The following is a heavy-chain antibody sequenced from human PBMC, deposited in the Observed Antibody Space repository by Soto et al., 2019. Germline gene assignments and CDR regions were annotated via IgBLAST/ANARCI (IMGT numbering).Heavy chain of an antibody. CDR2: INHSGST. CDR3: ARGHWFDH. V-gene: IGHV4-34*01. Sequence: XETLALTCAVYGGSFSGYAWSWIRQPPGKGLEWIGEINHSGSTNYNPSLKSRVTISVDTSKNQFSLKLSSVTAADTAVYYCARGHWFDHWGQGTLVTVSS. J-gene: IGHJ5*02. CDR1: GGSFSGYA.